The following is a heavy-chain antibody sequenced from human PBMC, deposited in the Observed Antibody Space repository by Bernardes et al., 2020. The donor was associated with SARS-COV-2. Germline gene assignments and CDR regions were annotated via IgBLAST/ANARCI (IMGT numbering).Heavy chain of an antibody. Sequence: GSLRLSCAASGFTFSSYAMTWVRQAPGKGLEWVSSISGTVGSTYYADSVKGRFTISRDNSKNTLYLQMNSLRADDMAVYYCARLQYDFWSGPHYWGQGTLVTVSS. CDR3: ARLQYDFWSGPHY. CDR1: GFTFSSYA. V-gene: IGHV3-23*01. D-gene: IGHD3-3*01. J-gene: IGHJ4*02. CDR2: ISGTVGST.